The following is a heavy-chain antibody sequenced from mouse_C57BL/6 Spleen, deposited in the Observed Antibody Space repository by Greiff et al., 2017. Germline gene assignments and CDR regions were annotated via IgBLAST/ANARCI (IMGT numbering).Heavy chain of an antibody. D-gene: IGHD3-3*01. Sequence: VQLKESGPELVKPGDSVKISCKASGYSFTGYFMNWVMQSHGKSLEWIGRINPYNGDTFYNQKFKGKATLTVDKSSSKAHLELRSLTSEDSAVYYCARKGTVYFDVWGTGTTVTVSS. CDR3: ARKGTVYFDV. CDR1: GYSFTGYF. J-gene: IGHJ1*03. CDR2: INPYNGDT. V-gene: IGHV1-20*01.